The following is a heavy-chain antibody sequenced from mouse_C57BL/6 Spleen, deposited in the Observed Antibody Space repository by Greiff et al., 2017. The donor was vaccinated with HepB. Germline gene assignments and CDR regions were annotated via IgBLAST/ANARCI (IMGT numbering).Heavy chain of an antibody. CDR3: ARGDYYGAMDY. CDR2: INYDGSST. Sequence: EVKLVESEGGLVQPGSSMKLSCTASGFTFSDYYMAWVRQVPEKGLEWVANINYDGSSTYYLDSLKSRFIISRDNAKNILYLQMSSLKSEDTATYYCARGDYYGAMDYWGQGTSVTVSS. D-gene: IGHD2-1*01. CDR1: GFTFSDYY. V-gene: IGHV5-16*01. J-gene: IGHJ4*01.